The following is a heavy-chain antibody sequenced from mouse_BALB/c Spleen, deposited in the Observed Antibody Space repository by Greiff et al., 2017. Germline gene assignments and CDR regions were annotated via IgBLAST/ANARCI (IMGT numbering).Heavy chain of an antibody. D-gene: IGHD2-3*01. CDR2: IYPGSGNT. J-gene: IGHJ2*01. Sequence: VQRVESGAELARPGASVKLSCKASGYTFTDYYINWVKQRTGQGLEWIGEIYPGSGNTYYNEKFKGKATLTADKSSSTAYMQLSSLTSEDSAVYFCARSAYDGYYFDYWGQGTTLTVSS. CDR3: ARSAYDGYYFDY. V-gene: IGHV1-77*01. CDR1: GYTFTDYY.